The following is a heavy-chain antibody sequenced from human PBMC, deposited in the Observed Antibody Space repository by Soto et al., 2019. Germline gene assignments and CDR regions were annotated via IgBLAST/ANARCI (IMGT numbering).Heavy chain of an antibody. Sequence: PGGSLRLSCAASGFPFSSYAMHWVRQAPGKGLEWVAVISYDGSNKYYADSVKGRFTISRDNSKNTLYLQMNSLRAEDTAVYYCARDVAAGTLSTCSYWGQGTLVTVSS. J-gene: IGHJ4*02. D-gene: IGHD6-13*01. V-gene: IGHV3-30-3*01. CDR1: GFPFSSYA. CDR2: ISYDGSNK. CDR3: ARDVAAGTLSTCSY.